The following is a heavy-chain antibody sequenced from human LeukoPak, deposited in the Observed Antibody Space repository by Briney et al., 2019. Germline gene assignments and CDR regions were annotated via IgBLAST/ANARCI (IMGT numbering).Heavy chain of an antibody. CDR1: GFTFSDYD. V-gene: IGHV3-33*06. CDR2: IWYDGSNK. CDR3: AKVPYSSGWDAQFDY. Sequence: PGTSLRLSCAASGFTFSDYDIHWVRQAPGKGLEWVAVIWYDGSNKYYADSVKGRFTISRDNSKNTLYLQMNSLRAEDTAVYYCAKVPYSSGWDAQFDYWGQGTLVTVSS. D-gene: IGHD6-19*01. J-gene: IGHJ4*02.